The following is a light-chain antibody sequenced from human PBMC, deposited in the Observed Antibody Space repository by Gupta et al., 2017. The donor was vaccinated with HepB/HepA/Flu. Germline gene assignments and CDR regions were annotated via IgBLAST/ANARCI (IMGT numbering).Light chain of an antibody. J-gene: IGLJ2*01. Sequence: SSELTQPPAVSVSPGQTASITCSGDKLGDKYACWYQQKPGQSPVLVIYQDTMRSSGMPERFSGSKSGNTVTLTIGGTQAMDEADYYCQAWDSSKGVVFGGGTKLTV. CDR3: QAWDSSKGVV. CDR1: KLGDKY. CDR2: QDT. V-gene: IGLV3-1*01.